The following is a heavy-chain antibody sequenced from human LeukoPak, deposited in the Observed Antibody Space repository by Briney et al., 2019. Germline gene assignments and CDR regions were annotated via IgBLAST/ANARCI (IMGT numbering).Heavy chain of an antibody. J-gene: IGHJ6*02. D-gene: IGHD6-13*01. CDR2: ISSSSSTI. Sequence: GGSLRLSCAASGFTFSSYSMNWVRQAPGKGLEWVSYISSSSSTIYYADSVKGRFTISRDNAKNSLYLQMNSLRAEDTAVYYCARDGYSSSWYSYYGMDVWGQGTTVTVSS. V-gene: IGHV3-48*01. CDR1: GFTFSSYS. CDR3: ARDGYSSSWYSYYGMDV.